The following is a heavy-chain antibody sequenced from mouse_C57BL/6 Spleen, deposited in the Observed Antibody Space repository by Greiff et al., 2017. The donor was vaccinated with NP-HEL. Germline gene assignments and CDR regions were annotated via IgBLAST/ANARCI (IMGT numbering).Heavy chain of an antibody. V-gene: IGHV14-1*01. CDR1: GFNIKDYY. Sequence: EVQLQQSGAELVRPGASVKLSCTASGFNIKDYYMHWVKQRPEQGLEWIGRIDPEDGDTEYDPKFQGKATMTADTSSNTAYLQLSSLTAEDTAVYYGTTGAMVTTVDYWGQGTTLTVSS. CDR2: IDPEDGDT. J-gene: IGHJ2*01. CDR3: TTGAMVTTVDY. D-gene: IGHD2-2*01.